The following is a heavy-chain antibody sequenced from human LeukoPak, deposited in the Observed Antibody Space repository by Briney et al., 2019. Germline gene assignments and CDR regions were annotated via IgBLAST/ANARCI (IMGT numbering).Heavy chain of an antibody. D-gene: IGHD1-26*01. CDR1: GYTFTGYY. J-gene: IGHJ1*01. V-gene: IGHV1-2*02. Sequence: ASVKVSCKASGYTFTGYYMHWVRQAPGQGLEWVGWINPKSGGTDYAQRLLGRVTMTTDTSIATAYMELSRLTSDDTAVYFCARGTIGSYSSVHDWGQGTLVTVSS. CDR3: ARGTIGSYSSVHD. CDR2: INPKSGGT.